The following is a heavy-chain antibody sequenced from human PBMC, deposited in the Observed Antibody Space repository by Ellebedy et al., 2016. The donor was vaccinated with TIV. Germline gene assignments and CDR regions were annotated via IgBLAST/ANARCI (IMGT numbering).Heavy chain of an antibody. J-gene: IGHJ2*01. CDR1: GFTFSSHW. V-gene: IGHV3-74*01. CDR3: ARAGSSGWEAYFDL. Sequence: GESLKISCTASGFTFSSHWMHWVRQAPGKGLVWVSRISSDGSYTSYADSVKGRFTISRDNAKNTLYLQMNSLRAEDTAVYYCARAGSSGWEAYFDLWGRGTLVTVSS. CDR2: ISSDGSYT. D-gene: IGHD6-19*01.